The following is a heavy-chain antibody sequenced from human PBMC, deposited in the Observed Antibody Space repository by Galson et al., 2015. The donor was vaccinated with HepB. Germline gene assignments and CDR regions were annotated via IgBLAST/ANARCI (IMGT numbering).Heavy chain of an antibody. Sequence: SVKVSCKASGGTFSSYAISWVRQAPGQGLEWMGGIIPIFGTANYAQKFQGRVTITADKSTSTAYMELSSLRSEDTAVYYCAGEGYYDSRGSNWFDPWGQGTLVTVSS. V-gene: IGHV1-69*06. CDR2: IIPIFGTA. CDR1: GGTFSSYA. D-gene: IGHD3-22*01. CDR3: AGEGYYDSRGSNWFDP. J-gene: IGHJ5*02.